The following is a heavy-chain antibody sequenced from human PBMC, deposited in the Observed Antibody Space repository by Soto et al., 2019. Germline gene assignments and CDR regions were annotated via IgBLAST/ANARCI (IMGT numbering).Heavy chain of an antibody. CDR3: ARDRSGSYFY. J-gene: IGHJ4*02. D-gene: IGHD1-26*01. CDR1: GFTFSSYS. Sequence: WSLRLSCAASGFTFSSYSMNWVRQAPGKGLEWVSSISSSSSYIYYADSVKGRFTISRDNAKNSLYLQMNSLRAEDTAVYYCARDRSGSYFYWGQGTLVTVSS. V-gene: IGHV3-21*01. CDR2: ISSSSSYI.